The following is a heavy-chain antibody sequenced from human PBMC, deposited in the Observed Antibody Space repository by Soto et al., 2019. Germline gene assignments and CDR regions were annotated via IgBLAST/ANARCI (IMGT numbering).Heavy chain of an antibody. D-gene: IGHD3-3*01. V-gene: IGHV3-66*04. CDR2: IYSGGSK. Sequence: GGSLRLSCAASGFTVSSNYMSWVRQAPGKGLEWVSVIYSGGSKYYADSVKGGFTISRHNSKNTLYLQMNSLRAEDTAVYYCASQYYDFWSGYYAFDIWGQGTMVTVSS. J-gene: IGHJ3*02. CDR1: GFTVSSNY. CDR3: ASQYYDFWSGYYAFDI.